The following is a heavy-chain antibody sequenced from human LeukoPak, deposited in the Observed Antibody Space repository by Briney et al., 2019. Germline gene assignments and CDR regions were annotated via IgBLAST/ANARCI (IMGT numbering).Heavy chain of an antibody. CDR1: GGSISSYY. Sequence: PSETLSLTCTVSGGSISSYYWSLIRQPPGKGLEWIGYIYYSGSTNYNPSLKSRVTISVDTSKNQFSLKLSSVTAADTAVYYCAREGSGWFRAFDIWGQGTMVTVSS. J-gene: IGHJ3*02. D-gene: IGHD6-19*01. CDR2: IYYSGST. V-gene: IGHV4-59*01. CDR3: AREGSGWFRAFDI.